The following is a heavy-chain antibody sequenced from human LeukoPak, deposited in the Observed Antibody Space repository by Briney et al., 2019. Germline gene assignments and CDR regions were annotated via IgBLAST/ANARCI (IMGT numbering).Heavy chain of an antibody. J-gene: IGHJ4*02. CDR1: GGSISSSSYY. Sequence: SETLSLTCTVSGGSISSSSYYWGWIRPPPGKGLEWIGSIYYSGSTYYNPSLKSRVTISVDTSKNQFSLKLSSVTAADTAVYYCARQLAPPFFDYWGQGTLVTVSS. D-gene: IGHD3-3*02. CDR2: IYYSGST. CDR3: ARQLAPPFFDY. V-gene: IGHV4-39*01.